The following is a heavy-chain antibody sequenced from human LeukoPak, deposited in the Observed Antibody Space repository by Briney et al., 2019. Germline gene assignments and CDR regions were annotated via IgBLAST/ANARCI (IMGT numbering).Heavy chain of an antibody. J-gene: IGHJ5*02. CDR1: GGTFSSYA. D-gene: IGHD5-12*01. CDR3: ATPSTPRGDSWQS. V-gene: IGHV1-69*13. CDR2: IIPIFGTA. Sequence: SVKVSCKASGGTFSSYAISWVRQAPGQGLEWMGGIIPIFGTANYAQKFQGRVTITADESTSTAYIELSSLRSEDTAVYYCATPSTPRGDSWQSWGQGTLVTVSS.